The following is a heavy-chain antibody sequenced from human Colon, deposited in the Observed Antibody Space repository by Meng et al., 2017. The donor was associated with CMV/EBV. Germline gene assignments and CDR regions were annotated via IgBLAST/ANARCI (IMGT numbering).Heavy chain of an antibody. Sequence: GGSLRLSCAASGFTFSSYWMHWVRQAPGKGLVWVSRINSDGSTTTYADSVKGRFTISRDNSKNTVFLQMNSLRVEDTAIYYCAKSIGRWERGADYWGQGTLVTVSS. D-gene: IGHD1-26*01. CDR2: INSDGSTT. CDR3: AKSIGRWERGADY. V-gene: IGHV3-74*01. J-gene: IGHJ4*02. CDR1: GFTFSSYW.